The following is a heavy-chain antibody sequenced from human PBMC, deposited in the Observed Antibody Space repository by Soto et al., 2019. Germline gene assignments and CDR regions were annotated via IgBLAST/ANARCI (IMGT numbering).Heavy chain of an antibody. CDR1: GYTFSSYD. V-gene: IGHV1-8*01. D-gene: IGHD3-10*01. Sequence: QVQLVQSGAEVKKPGASVKVSCKASGYTFSSYDINWVRQATGQGLEWMGWMNPNSGDTNYPQKWRRRVTIPRNTFIATAYLKRSSLRSDDTAVYYCARSLKFTTPLVRGVNPYYYYYMDVWREGTTVTVSS. J-gene: IGHJ6*03. CDR3: ARSLKFTTPLVRGVNPYYYYYMDV. CDR2: MNPNSGDT.